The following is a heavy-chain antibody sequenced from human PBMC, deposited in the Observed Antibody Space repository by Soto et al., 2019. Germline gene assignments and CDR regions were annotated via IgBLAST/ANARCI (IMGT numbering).Heavy chain of an antibody. D-gene: IGHD4-17*01. Sequence: PGGSLRLSCAASGFTFSSYAMSWVRQAPGKGLKWVSAISGSGGSTYYADSVKGRFTISRDNSKNTLYLQMNSLRAEDTAVYYCAKRQGYGGYNWFDPWGQGTLVTVSS. CDR3: AKRQGYGGYNWFDP. CDR2: ISGSGGST. V-gene: IGHV3-23*01. CDR1: GFTFSSYA. J-gene: IGHJ5*02.